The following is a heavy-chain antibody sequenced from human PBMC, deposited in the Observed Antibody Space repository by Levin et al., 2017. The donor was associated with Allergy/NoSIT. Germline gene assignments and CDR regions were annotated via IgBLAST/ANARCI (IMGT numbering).Heavy chain of an antibody. CDR3: AKDIVSDTAMVTLDY. Sequence: SCAASGFTFSSYGMHWVRQAPGKGLEWVAVISYDGSNKYYADSVKCRFTISRDNSKNTLYLQMNSLRAEDTAVYYCAKDIVSDTAMVTLDYWGQGTLVTVSS. CDR1: GFTFSSYG. CDR2: ISYDGSNK. V-gene: IGHV3-30*18. J-gene: IGHJ4*02. D-gene: IGHD5-18*01.